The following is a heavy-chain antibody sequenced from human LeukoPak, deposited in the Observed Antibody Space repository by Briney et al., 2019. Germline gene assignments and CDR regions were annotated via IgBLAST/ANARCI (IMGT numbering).Heavy chain of an antibody. CDR2: INPNSGGT. V-gene: IGHV1-2*02. CDR3: ARDGCSSTSCYDY. J-gene: IGHJ4*02. CDR1: GGTFSSYA. D-gene: IGHD2-2*01. Sequence: ASVKVSCKASGGTFSSYAISWVRQAPGQGLEWMGWINPNSGGTNYAQKFQGRVTMTRDTSISTAYMELSRLRSDDTAVYYCARDGCSSTSCYDYWGQGTLVTVSS.